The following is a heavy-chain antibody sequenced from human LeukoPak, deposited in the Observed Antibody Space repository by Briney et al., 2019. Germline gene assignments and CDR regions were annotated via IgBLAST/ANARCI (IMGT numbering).Heavy chain of an antibody. J-gene: IGHJ4*02. CDR3: ARSNQADDY. D-gene: IGHD1-14*01. CDR1: GFTFSTYW. CDR2: INPGGSSI. Sequence: GGSLRLSCAASGFTFSTYWMHWVRQVPGKGLVWVARINPGGSSITYADSVKGRFTISRDNAKNTLYLQMDSLRAEDTGVYYCARSNQADDYWGQGTLVTVSS. V-gene: IGHV3-74*01.